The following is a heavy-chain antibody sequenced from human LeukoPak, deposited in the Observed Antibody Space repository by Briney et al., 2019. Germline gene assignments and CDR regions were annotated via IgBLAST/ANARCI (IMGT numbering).Heavy chain of an antibody. D-gene: IGHD3-16*01. CDR2: IYYSGST. CDR3: ARLDSIHLITY. J-gene: IGHJ4*02. CDR1: GGSISSSSYY. V-gene: IGHV4-39*01. Sequence: SETLSLTCTVSGGSISSSSYYWGWLRQPPGKGLEWIGTIYYSGSTYYNPSLKSRVTISVDTSRNQFSLKLSSVTAADTAVYYCARLDSIHLITYWGQGTLVTVSS.